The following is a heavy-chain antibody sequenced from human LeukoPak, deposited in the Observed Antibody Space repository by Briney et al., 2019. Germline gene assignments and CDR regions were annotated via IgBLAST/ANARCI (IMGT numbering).Heavy chain of an antibody. J-gene: IGHJ4*02. CDR3: ARATKSWRDGYSAGY. CDR2: ISAYNGNT. V-gene: IGHV1-18*01. Sequence: ASVKVSCKASGYTFTSYGISWVRQAPGQGLEWMGWISAYNGNTNYAQKLQGRVTMTRDMSTSTVYMELSSLRSEDTAVYYCARATKSWRDGYSAGYWGQGTLVTVSS. CDR1: GYTFTSYG. D-gene: IGHD5-24*01.